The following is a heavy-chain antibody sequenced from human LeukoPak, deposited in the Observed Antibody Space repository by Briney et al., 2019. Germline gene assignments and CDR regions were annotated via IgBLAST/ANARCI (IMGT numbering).Heavy chain of an antibody. CDR2: TYYRPKWYN. J-gene: IGHJ4*02. CDR1: GDSVSSNSAA. CDR3: ARDRHSSSWYEFRPFDY. D-gene: IGHD6-13*01. V-gene: IGHV6-1*01. Sequence: SQTLSLTCAISGDSVSSNSAAWNWIRQSPSRGLVWLGRTYYRPKWYNDYAVSVKSRITINPDTSKNQFSLQLNSVTPEDTAVYYCARDRHSSSWYEFRPFDYWGQGTLVTVSS.